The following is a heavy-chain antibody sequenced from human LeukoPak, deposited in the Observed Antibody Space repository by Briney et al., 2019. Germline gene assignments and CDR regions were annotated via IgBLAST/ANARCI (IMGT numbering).Heavy chain of an antibody. J-gene: IGHJ3*02. CDR1: GFTFSSYG. D-gene: IGHD5-12*01. CDR2: IWYDGSNK. V-gene: IGHV3-33*01. CDR3: ARSDIVATIDAFDI. Sequence: PGRSLRLSCAASGFTFSSYGMHWVRQAPGKGLEGVAVIWYDGSNKYYADSVKGRFTISRNNSKNTLYLQMNSLRAEDTAVYHCARSDIVATIDAFDIWGQGTMVTVSS.